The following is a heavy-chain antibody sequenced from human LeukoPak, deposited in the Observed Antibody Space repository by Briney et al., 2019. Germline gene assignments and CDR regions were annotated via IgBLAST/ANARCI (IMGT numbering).Heavy chain of an antibody. Sequence: ASVTVSCKTSGYSFTTNGMSWVRQAPGQGLEWMGWISGYNGDTEYAENLQGRVSIATDTSTATAYMELRSLRSDDTAVYYCARDPGYSGYSFDYWGQGTLVTVSS. CDR1: GYSFTTNG. V-gene: IGHV1-18*01. J-gene: IGHJ4*02. D-gene: IGHD5-12*01. CDR3: ARDPGYSGYSFDY. CDR2: ISGYNGDT.